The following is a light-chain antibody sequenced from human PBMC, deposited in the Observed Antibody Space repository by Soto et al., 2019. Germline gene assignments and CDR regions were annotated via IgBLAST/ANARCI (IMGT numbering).Light chain of an antibody. J-gene: IGLJ3*02. CDR3: QTWGTGIRV. V-gene: IGLV4-69*01. Sequence: QLVLTQSPSASASLGASVKLTCTLSSGHSNYAIAWHQQQPEKGPRYLMRINIDGSHSKGDGIPDRFSGSSSGAERYLIISNLQSEDEADYYCQTWGTGIRVFGGGTKVTVL. CDR2: INIDGSH. CDR1: SGHSNYA.